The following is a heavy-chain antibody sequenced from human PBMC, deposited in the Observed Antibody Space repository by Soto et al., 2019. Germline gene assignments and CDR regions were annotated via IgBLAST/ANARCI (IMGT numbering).Heavy chain of an antibody. CDR1: GFTFSSYW. V-gene: IGHV3-7*01. CDR3: ARVKTVKYYYYYYYMDV. CDR2: IKQDGSEK. Sequence: GGSLRLSCAASGFTFSSYWMSWVRQAPGKGLEWVANIKQDGSEKYYVDSVKGRFTISRDNAKNSLYLQMNSLRAEDTAVYYCARVKTVKYYYYYYYMDVWGKGTTVTVSS. J-gene: IGHJ6*03. D-gene: IGHD4-17*01.